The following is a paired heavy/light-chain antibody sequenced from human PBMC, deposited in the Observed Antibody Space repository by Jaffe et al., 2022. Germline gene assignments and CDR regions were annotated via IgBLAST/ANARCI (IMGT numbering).Heavy chain of an antibody. CDR2: ISGSGGST. J-gene: IGHJ4*02. D-gene: IGHD3-10*01. V-gene: IGHV3-23*01. Sequence: EVQLLESGGGLVQPGGSLRLSCAASGFIFSSYAMSWVRQAPGKGLDWVSAISGSGGSTYYADSVKGRFTISRDNSKNTLYLQMNSLRAEDTAVYYCAKGGGSGSYYPQPLDYWGQGTLVTVSS. CDR1: GFIFSSYA. CDR3: AKGGGSGSYYPQPLDY.
Light chain of an antibody. CDR1: QSISRY. J-gene: IGKJ1*01. CDR2: AAS. Sequence: DIQMTQSPSSLSASVGDRVTITCRASQSISRYLNWYQQKPGKAPKLLIYAASNLQSGVPSRFSGSGSGTDFTLTISSLQPEDFATYYCQQSYSTLWTFGQGTKVEIK. CDR3: QQSYSTLWT. V-gene: IGKV1-39*01.